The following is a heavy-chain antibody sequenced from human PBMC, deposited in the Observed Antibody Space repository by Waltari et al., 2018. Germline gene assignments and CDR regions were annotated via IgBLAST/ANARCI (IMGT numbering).Heavy chain of an antibody. Sequence: ETQMVESGGGLVQPGGSLRFPCAASVFNLIGHSMNWVRQAPGKGLEWVSYISNTRSPIYYADSVKGRFTISRDNAKNSLYLQMNDLRAEDTAMYYCVGIVNVEFDAFDLWGQGTMVTVSS. CDR2: ISNTRSPI. CDR3: VGIVNVEFDAFDL. CDR1: VFNLIGHS. D-gene: IGHD1-26*01. V-gene: IGHV3-48*01. J-gene: IGHJ3*01.